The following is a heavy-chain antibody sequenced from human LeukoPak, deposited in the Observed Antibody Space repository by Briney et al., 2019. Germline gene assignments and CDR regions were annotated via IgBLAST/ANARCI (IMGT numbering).Heavy chain of an antibody. CDR3: ARDSQYGSGSYYRSYYYYGMDV. Sequence: GGSLRLSCAASGVTFSSDSMNWVRQAPGKGLEWGSSISRSSSDRYYADSVKGRFTISRDNAKNSLYLQMNSLRADDPAVYYCARDSQYGSGSYYRSYYYYGMDVWGPGTTVTVSS. CDR2: ISRSSSDR. J-gene: IGHJ6*02. V-gene: IGHV3-21*01. CDR1: GVTFSSDS. D-gene: IGHD3-10*01.